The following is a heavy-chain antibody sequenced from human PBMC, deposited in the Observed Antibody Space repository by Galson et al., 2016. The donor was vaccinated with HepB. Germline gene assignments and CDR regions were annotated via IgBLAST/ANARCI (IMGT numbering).Heavy chain of an antibody. CDR2: ISGTGSTI. D-gene: IGHD1-26*01. CDR3: ARGGNKFGVGSYITG. CDR1: GFTFRTYN. J-gene: IGHJ4*02. Sequence: SLRLSCAASGFTFRTYNMNWVRQAPGKGPEWISFISGTGSTIYYTDSVKGRFTTSRDNARNSLDLQMNSLTEEDTDVYYCARGGNKFGVGSYITGWGQGTLVTVSS. V-gene: IGHV3-48*02.